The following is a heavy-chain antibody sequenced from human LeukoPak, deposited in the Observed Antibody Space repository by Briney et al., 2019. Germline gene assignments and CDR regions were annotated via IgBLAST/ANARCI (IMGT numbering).Heavy chain of an antibody. V-gene: IGHV1-8*03. J-gene: IGHJ4*02. CDR3: ARGDSSGYYYVFDY. Sequence: ASVKVSCKASGYTFTSYDINWVRQAPGQGLEWMGWMNPNSGNTGYAQKFQGRVTITRNTSISTAYMELSSLRSEDTAVYYCARGDSSGYYYVFDYWGQGTLVTVSS. CDR2: MNPNSGNT. CDR1: GYTFTSYD. D-gene: IGHD3-22*01.